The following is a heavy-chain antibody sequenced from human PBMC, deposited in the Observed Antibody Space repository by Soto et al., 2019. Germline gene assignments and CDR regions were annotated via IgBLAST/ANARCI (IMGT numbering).Heavy chain of an antibody. CDR3: ARDGPLAVTIFVY. CDR2: ISSSSSYI. D-gene: IGHD3-3*01. J-gene: IGHJ4*02. V-gene: IGHV3-21*01. Sequence: GGSLRLSCAASGFTFSSYSMNWVRQAPGKGLEWVSPISSSSSYIYYADSVKGRFTISRDNAKNSLYLQMNSLRAEDTAVYYCARDGPLAVTIFVYWGQGTLVTVSS. CDR1: GFTFSSYS.